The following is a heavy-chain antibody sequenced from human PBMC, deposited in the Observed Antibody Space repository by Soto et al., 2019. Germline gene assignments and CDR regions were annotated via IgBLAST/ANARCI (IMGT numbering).Heavy chain of an antibody. Sequence: GASVKVSCKASGYTFTGYYMHWVRQAPGQGLEWMGWINPNSGGTNYAQKFQGWVTMTRDTSISTAYMELSRLRSDDTAVYYCARELRLIAVAPQGFDYWGQGTLVTVSS. CDR1: GYTFTGYY. D-gene: IGHD6-19*01. CDR3: ARELRLIAVAPQGFDY. CDR2: INPNSGGT. J-gene: IGHJ4*02. V-gene: IGHV1-2*04.